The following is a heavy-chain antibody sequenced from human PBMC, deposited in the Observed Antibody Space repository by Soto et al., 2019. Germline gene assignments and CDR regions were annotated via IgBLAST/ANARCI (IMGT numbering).Heavy chain of an antibody. CDR3: AKDYRVRMNTGRYHLDI. J-gene: IGHJ3*02. CDR2: ISGSGGST. V-gene: IGHV3-23*01. D-gene: IGHD2-2*01. CDR1: GFTFSSYA. Sequence: GGSPRLSCAASGFTFSSYAMSWVLQAPGKGLEWVSAISGSGGSTYYADSVKGRFTISRDNSKNTLYLQMNSLRAEGTAVYYCAKDYRVRMNTGRYHLDIWGQGTMVTVSS.